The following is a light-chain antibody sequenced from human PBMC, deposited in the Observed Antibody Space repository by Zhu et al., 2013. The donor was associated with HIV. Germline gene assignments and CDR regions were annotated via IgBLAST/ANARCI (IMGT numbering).Light chain of an antibody. CDR3: QHYINWPLT. CDR1: ESVRNY. Sequence: EIVLTQSPATLSLSPGEGATLSCRASESVRNYLAWYQHKPGQAPRLLIYDASSRATGIPDRFSGSGSGTDFTLTISSLQSEDSAVYWCQHYINWPLTFGGGTKVEIK. J-gene: IGKJ4*01. CDR2: DAS. V-gene: IGKV3-11*01.